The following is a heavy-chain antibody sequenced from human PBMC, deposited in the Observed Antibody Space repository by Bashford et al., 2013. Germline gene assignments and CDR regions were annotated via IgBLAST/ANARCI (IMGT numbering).Heavy chain of an antibody. Sequence: PHGKGLEWIGYIYYSGSTYYNPSLKSRVTISVDTSKNQFSLKLSSVTAADTAVYYCARHLPVTPYYYYGMDVWGQGTTVTVSS. CDR2: IYYSGST. J-gene: IGHJ6*02. CDR3: ARHLPVTPYYYYGMDV. D-gene: IGHD4-11*01. V-gene: IGHV4-39*01.